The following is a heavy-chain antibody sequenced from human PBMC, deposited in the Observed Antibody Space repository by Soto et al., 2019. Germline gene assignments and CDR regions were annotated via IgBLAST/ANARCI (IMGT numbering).Heavy chain of an antibody. CDR2: VSGSGGTT. Sequence: EVQLLDSGGGLVQPGGSLRLSCAASGFTFSSSAMSWVRQAPGKGLEWVSAVSGSGGTTYYADSVRGRFTISRDNSKNTLYLQMNSLRAEETDIYLCARCTVDTIVTSGWCHYLDPWGQGTLVTVSS. J-gene: IGHJ5*02. D-gene: IGHD6-19*01. V-gene: IGHV3-23*01. CDR1: GFTFSSSA. CDR3: ARCTVDTIVTSGWCHYLDP.